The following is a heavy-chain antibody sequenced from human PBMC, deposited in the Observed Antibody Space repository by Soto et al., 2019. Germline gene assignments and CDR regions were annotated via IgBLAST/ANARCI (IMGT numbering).Heavy chain of an antibody. CDR2: FDPSDGTT. Sequence: ASVKVSCKDSGYTLTELPMHRVRQNPGKGLEWMGGFDPSDGTTNYAQKFQGRVTITGDKSTSTAYMELSSLRSEDTAVYYCASWDLKTGKLYYYGMDVWGQRTTVTVSS. D-gene: IGHD1-26*01. V-gene: IGHV1-24*01. CDR3: ASWDLKTGKLYYYGMDV. CDR1: GYTLTELP. J-gene: IGHJ6*02.